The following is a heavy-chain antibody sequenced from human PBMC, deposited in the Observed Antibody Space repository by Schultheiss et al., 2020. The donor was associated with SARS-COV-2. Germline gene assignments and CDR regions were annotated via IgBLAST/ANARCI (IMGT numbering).Heavy chain of an antibody. D-gene: IGHD3-3*01. V-gene: IGHV1-2*06. CDR2: INPNSGGT. CDR3: ARYDFWSGYRRDYYYYYYMDV. Sequence: ASVKVSCKASGYTFTGYYMHWVRQAPGQGLEWMGRINPNSGGTNYAQKFQGRVTMTRDTSISTAYMELRSLRSDDTAVYYCARYDFWSGYRRDYYYYYYMDVWGKGTTVTVSS. J-gene: IGHJ6*03. CDR1: GYTFTGYY.